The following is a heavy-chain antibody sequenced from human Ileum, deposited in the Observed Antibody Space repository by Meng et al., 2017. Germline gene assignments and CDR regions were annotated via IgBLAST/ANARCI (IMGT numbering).Heavy chain of an antibody. CDR3: ARGRLSEKAGLDY. Sequence: SETLSLTCAVYGGSFSGYYWSWIRQPPGKGLEWIGEINHSGSTNYNPSLKSRVTISADTSKNQFSLKQSSVTDADTAVYYCARGRLSEKAGLDYWGQGALVTVSS. CDR2: INHSGST. D-gene: IGHD3-16*01. CDR1: GGSFSGYY. J-gene: IGHJ4*02. V-gene: IGHV4-34*01.